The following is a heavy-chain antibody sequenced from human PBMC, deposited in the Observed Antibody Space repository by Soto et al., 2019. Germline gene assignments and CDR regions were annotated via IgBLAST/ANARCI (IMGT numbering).Heavy chain of an antibody. D-gene: IGHD4-17*01. V-gene: IGHV4-59*01. J-gene: IGHJ4*02. CDR3: ARDFPDPGYGGFDY. Sequence: QVQLQESGPGLVKPSETLSLTCTVSGGSISSYYWSWIRQPPGKGLEWLGYISYSGRTNYNPSLKSRVTISVDTSKNQFPLQLGSMTAADTAVYYCARDFPDPGYGGFDYWGQGTLVTVSS. CDR1: GGSISSYY. CDR2: ISYSGRT.